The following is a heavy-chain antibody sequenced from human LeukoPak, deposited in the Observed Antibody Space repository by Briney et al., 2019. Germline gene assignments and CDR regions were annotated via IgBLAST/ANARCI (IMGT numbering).Heavy chain of an antibody. CDR3: ASYNDYGGSEGY. CDR2: ISSSSSYI. J-gene: IGHJ4*02. V-gene: IGHV3-21*01. D-gene: IGHD4-23*01. CDR1: GFTFSSYS. Sequence: GGSLRLSCAASGFTFSSYSMNWVRQAPGKGLEWVSSISSSSSYIYYADSVKGRFTISRDNAKNSLYLQMNSLRAEDTAVYYCASYNDYGGSEGYWGQGTLVTVSS.